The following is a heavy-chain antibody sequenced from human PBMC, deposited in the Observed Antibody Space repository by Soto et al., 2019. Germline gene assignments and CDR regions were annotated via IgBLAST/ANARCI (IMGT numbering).Heavy chain of an antibody. CDR3: AKEGRMGYCSGGSCYRPFK. D-gene: IGHD2-15*01. V-gene: IGHV3-23*01. Sequence: EVQLLESGGGLVQPGGSLRLSCAASGFTFSSYAMSWVRQAPGKGLEWVSAISGSGGSTYYADSVKGRFTISRDNSKNTLYLQMNSLRAEDTAVYYCAKEGRMGYCSGGSCYRPFKWGQGTLVTVSS. J-gene: IGHJ4*02. CDR2: ISGSGGST. CDR1: GFTFSSYA.